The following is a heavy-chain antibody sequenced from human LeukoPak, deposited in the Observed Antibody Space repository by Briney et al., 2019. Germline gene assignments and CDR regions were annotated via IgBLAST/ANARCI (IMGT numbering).Heavy chain of an antibody. V-gene: IGHV1-24*01. D-gene: IGHD6-19*01. Sequence: ASVKVSCKVSGYTLTELSMHWVRQAPGKGLEWMGGFDPEDGETIYAQKFQGRVTMTEDTSTDTAYMELSSLRSEDTAVYYCATGIAVAGTNYHYGMDVWGQGTTVTVSS. CDR1: GYTLTELS. CDR3: ATGIAVAGTNYHYGMDV. CDR2: FDPEDGET. J-gene: IGHJ6*02.